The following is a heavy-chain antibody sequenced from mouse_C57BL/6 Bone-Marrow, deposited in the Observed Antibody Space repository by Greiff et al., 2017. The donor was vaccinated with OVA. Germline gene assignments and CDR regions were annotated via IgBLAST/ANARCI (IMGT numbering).Heavy chain of an antibody. CDR1: GYTFTSYG. CDR3: AYYGNYGRFAY. D-gene: IGHD2-1*01. J-gene: IGHJ3*01. CDR2: IYPRSGNT. Sequence: VQLQQSGAELARPGASVKLSCKASGYTFTSYGISWVKQRTGQGLEWIGEIYPRSGNTYYNEKFNGKATLTADKSSSTAYMELRSLTSEDSAVYFCAYYGNYGRFAYWGQGTLVTVSA. V-gene: IGHV1-81*01.